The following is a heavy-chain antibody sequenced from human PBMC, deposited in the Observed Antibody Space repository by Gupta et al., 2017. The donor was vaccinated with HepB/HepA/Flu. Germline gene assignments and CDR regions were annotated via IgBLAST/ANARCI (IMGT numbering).Heavy chain of an antibody. CDR3: ASIAAAGNSLWDYFDY. D-gene: IGHD6-13*01. V-gene: IGHV3-30*04. CDR1: GFTFSSYA. CDR2: ISYDGSNK. Sequence: VQLVDSGGGVVQPGRSLRLSCAASGFTFSSYAMHWVRQAPGKGLEWVAVISYDGSNKYYADSVKGRFSISRDNSKNTLYLQMNSLRAEDTAVYYCASIAAAGNSLWDYFDYWGQGTLVTVST. J-gene: IGHJ4*02.